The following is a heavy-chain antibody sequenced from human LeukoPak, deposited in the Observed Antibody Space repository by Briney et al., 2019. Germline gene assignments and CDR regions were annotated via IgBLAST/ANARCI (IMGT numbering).Heavy chain of an antibody. Sequence: SETLTLTCTVSGGSISSSSYYWGWLRQPPGKGLEWIGSIYYSGSTYYNPSLKSRVTISVDTPKNQFSLKLTAVTAADTAVYYCARRGRLFGARTHFDYWGQGTLVTVSS. V-gene: IGHV4-39*07. CDR3: ARRGRLFGARTHFDY. J-gene: IGHJ4*02. CDR1: GGSISSSSYY. D-gene: IGHD3-3*01. CDR2: IYYSGST.